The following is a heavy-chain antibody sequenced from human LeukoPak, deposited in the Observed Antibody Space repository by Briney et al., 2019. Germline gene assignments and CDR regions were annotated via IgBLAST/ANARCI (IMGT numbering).Heavy chain of an antibody. Sequence: SQTLSLTCTVSGGSISSGDYYWSWIRQPPGKGLEWIGYIYYSGSTNYNPSLKSRVTISVDTSKNQFSLKLSSVTAADTAVYYCAREGYYDFWSGSRYFDYWGQGTLVTVSS. V-gene: IGHV4-61*08. CDR2: IYYSGST. CDR1: GGSISSGDYY. CDR3: AREGYYDFWSGSRYFDY. D-gene: IGHD3-3*01. J-gene: IGHJ4*02.